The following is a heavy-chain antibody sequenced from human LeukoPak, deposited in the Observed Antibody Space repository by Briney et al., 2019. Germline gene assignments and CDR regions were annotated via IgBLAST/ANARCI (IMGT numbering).Heavy chain of an antibody. CDR3: TRGGIIILGVATVVDY. J-gene: IGHJ4*02. D-gene: IGHD3/OR15-3a*01. Sequence: ASVKVSCKASGYTSTSYDINWVRQTTGQGLEWMGWMNPGSGNTGYAQKFQGRVTMTRDTSISTVYMEVSGLRSEDTAVYYCTRGGIIILGVATVVDYWGQGTLVTVSS. CDR2: MNPGSGNT. CDR1: GYTSTSYD. V-gene: IGHV1-8*01.